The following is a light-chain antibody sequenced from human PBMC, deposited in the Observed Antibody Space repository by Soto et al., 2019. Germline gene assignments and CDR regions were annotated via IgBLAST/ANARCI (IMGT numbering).Light chain of an antibody. J-gene: IGKJ4*01. Sequence: DIQMTQSPSSLSASVGDRVTITCRASQSISTYLIWYQQKPGKAPKLLIYGASSLQSGVPSTFSGSGSGTDFTLTISSLQPEDFATYYCQQSYSTPRTFGGGTKVEIK. CDR3: QQSYSTPRT. V-gene: IGKV1-39*01. CDR2: GAS. CDR1: QSISTY.